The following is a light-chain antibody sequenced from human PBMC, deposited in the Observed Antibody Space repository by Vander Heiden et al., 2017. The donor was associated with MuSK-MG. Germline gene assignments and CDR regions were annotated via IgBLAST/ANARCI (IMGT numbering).Light chain of an antibody. J-gene: IGKJ1*01. CDR3: QQYNNWPRT. V-gene: IGKV3-15*01. CDR1: QSVNTN. Sequence: EIMVTQSPATLSVSPGERATLSCRASQSVNTNLAWYQQKPGQAPRLLIYGASTGATGIPARFSGSGSGTEFTLTISSLQSEDFAVYYCQQYNNWPRTFGQGTKVEIK. CDR2: GAS.